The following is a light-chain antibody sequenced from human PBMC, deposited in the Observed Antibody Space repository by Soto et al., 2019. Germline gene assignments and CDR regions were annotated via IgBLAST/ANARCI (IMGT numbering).Light chain of an antibody. CDR3: QQYNSYSEA. CDR2: AAS. V-gene: IGKV1-9*01. Sequence: DIQMTQSPSTLSASVGDRVTITCRASQGISTYLAWYQQKPGKAPKLLIYAASTLQSGVPSRFSGSGSGTDFTLSISSLQPEDFATYYCQQYNSYSEAFGQGTKVDIK. J-gene: IGKJ1*01. CDR1: QGISTY.